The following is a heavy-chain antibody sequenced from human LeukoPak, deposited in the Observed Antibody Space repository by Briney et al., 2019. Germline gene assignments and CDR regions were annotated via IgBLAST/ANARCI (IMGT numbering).Heavy chain of an antibody. CDR3: AKGGQTIYYDAMDV. V-gene: IGHV3-43*02. CDR1: GFTFDAYA. Sequence: GASLRLSCAASGFTFDAYAMHWVRQAPGKGLEWVSLIIGDGDITYYADSVKGRFTISRDNSKNYRYLQMNSLRTEDTALYYCAKGGQTIYYDAMDVWGQGTTVTVS. D-gene: IGHD4/OR15-4a*01. CDR2: IIGDGDIT. J-gene: IGHJ6*02.